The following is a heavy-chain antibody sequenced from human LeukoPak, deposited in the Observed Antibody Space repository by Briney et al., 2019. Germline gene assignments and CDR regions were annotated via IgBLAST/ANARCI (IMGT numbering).Heavy chain of an antibody. V-gene: IGHV3-49*03. J-gene: IGHJ4*02. D-gene: IGHD6-13*01. CDR3: TRGGEDASSWYQDFDY. CDR2: IRSKVYGGTT. Sequence: GGSLRLSCTASGFTFGDYAMSWFRQAPGKGLEWVGFIRSKVYGGTTEYAASVKGRFTISRDDSKSIAYLQMNSLKTEDTAVYYCTRGGEDASSWYQDFDYWGQGTLVTVSS. CDR1: GFTFGDYA.